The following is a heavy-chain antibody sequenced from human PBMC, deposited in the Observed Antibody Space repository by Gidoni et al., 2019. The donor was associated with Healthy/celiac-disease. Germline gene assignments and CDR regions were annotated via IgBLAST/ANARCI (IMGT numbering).Heavy chain of an antibody. CDR3: AKGESRLVSGSYYYGMDV. D-gene: IGHD3-9*01. J-gene: IGHJ6*02. V-gene: IGHV3-23*04. CDR1: GFTFSSYA. CDR2: ISGSGGST. Sequence: EVQLVESGGGLVQPVGSLRLSCAASGFTFSSYAMSWVRQPPGKELEWVSAISGSGGSTYYADSVKGRFTISRDNTKNTQYLQMNSLRAEDTAVYYCAKGESRLVSGSYYYGMDVWGQGTTVTVS.